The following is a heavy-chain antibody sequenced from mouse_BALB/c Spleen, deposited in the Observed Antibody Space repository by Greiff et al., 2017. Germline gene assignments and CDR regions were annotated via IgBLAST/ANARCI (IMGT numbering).Heavy chain of an antibody. CDR3: TRRNGNDGPYYYAMDY. Sequence: QVQLQQPGAELVRPGASVKLSCKASGYTFTSYWINWVKQRPGQGLEWIGNIYPSDSYTNYNQKFKDKATLTVDKSSSTAYMQLSSPTSEDSAVYYCTRRNGNDGPYYYAMDYWGQGTSVTVSA. CDR1: GYTFTSYW. V-gene: IGHV1-69*02. D-gene: IGHD2-2*01. J-gene: IGHJ4*01. CDR2: IYPSDSYT.